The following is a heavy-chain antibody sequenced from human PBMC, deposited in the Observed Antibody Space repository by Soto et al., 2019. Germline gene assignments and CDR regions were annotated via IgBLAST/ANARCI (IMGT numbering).Heavy chain of an antibody. J-gene: IGHJ4*02. V-gene: IGHV1-18*01. Sequence: QVQLVQSGAEVKKPGASVKVSCKASGYTFTSYGITWVRQAPGQGLEWMGWISAYNGNTNYAQKLQGRVTMTTDTCTGTASMELRSLRAYDKAVYYCAVGETVVYYWGQVALLTVSS. D-gene: IGHD2-2*01. CDR1: GYTFTSYG. CDR2: ISAYNGNT. CDR3: AVGETVVYY.